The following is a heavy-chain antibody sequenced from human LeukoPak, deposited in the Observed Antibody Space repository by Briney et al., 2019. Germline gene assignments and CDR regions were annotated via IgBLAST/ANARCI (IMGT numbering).Heavy chain of an antibody. CDR3: ARGHFGVVTYFDC. CDR1: GFTVSSNY. Sequence: GGSLRLSCAASGFTVSSNYMSWVRQAPGKGLEWVSYISGTGGTIHHADSVKARFTISRDNAKNSLYLQMNSLRDEDTAVYYCARGHFGVVTYFDCWGQGTLVTVSS. J-gene: IGHJ4*02. D-gene: IGHD3-3*01. CDR2: ISGTGGTI. V-gene: IGHV3-48*02.